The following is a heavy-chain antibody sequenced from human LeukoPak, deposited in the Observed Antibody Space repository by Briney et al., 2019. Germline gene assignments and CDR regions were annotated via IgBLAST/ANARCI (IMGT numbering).Heavy chain of an antibody. CDR2: LRYDGSNK. V-gene: IGHV3-30*02. D-gene: IGHD3-10*01. CDR1: GFTFSSYG. Sequence: GGSLRLSCAASGFTFSSYGMHWVRQAPGKGLEWVAFLRYDGSNKYYADSVKGRFTISRDNSKNTLYLQMNSLRAEDTAVYYCAKDQFRPWFGESTGSPFDYWGQGTLVTVSS. J-gene: IGHJ4*02. CDR3: AKDQFRPWFGESTGSPFDY.